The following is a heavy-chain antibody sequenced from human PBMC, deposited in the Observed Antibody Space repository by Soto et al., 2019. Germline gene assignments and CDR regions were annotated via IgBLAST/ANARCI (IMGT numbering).Heavy chain of an antibody. CDR2: ISYDGSNK. V-gene: IGHV3-30*03. D-gene: IGHD3-9*01. CDR3: ARGRAVDDILTGYLYY. J-gene: IGHJ4*02. Sequence: GGSLRLSCAASGFTFSSYGMHWVRQAPGKGLEWVAVISYDGSNKYYADSVKGRFTISRDDSKNTLYLQMNSLRAEDTAVYYCARGRAVDDILTGYLYYWGQGTLVTVSS. CDR1: GFTFSSYG.